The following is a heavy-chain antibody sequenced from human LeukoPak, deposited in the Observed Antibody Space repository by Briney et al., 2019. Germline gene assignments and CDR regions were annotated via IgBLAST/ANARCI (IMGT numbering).Heavy chain of an antibody. V-gene: IGHV3-23*01. J-gene: IGHJ3*02. Sequence: GGSLRLSCAASGFTFTTYAMSWVRQAPGKGLEWVSAISGTGGRTYLADSVKGRFTISKDNSRNTLYLQMNSLRAEDTAVYYCAKQEPAVDDAFDIWGQGTMVTVSS. D-gene: IGHD1-14*01. CDR2: ISGTGGRT. CDR1: GFTFTTYA. CDR3: AKQEPAVDDAFDI.